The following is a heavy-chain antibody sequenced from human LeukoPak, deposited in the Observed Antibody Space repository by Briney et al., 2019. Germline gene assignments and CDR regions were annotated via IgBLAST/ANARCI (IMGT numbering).Heavy chain of an antibody. CDR2: ISSSSSYI. V-gene: IGHV3-21*01. Sequence: GGSLRLSCAAYGFTFSSYSMNWVRQAPGKGLEWVSSISSSSSYIYYADSVKGRFTISRDNAKNSLYLQMNSLRAEDTAVYYCARDNYYDSSGLGYWGQGTLVTVSS. J-gene: IGHJ4*02. D-gene: IGHD3-22*01. CDR3: ARDNYYDSSGLGY. CDR1: GFTFSSYS.